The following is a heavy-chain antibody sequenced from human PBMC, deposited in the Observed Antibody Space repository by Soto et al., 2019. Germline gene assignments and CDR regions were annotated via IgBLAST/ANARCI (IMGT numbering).Heavy chain of an antibody. J-gene: IGHJ4*01. Sequence: PXETLSLTCTVSGSSVSRDSWSWIRQPAGKALDWIGRISTGDTIYNPSLNSRVIMSLGTSNNQFSLHLRSVTAADTAVYYCARDTVGWSFDFWGHGTLVTVSS. D-gene: IGHD6-19*01. CDR3: ARDTVGWSFDF. CDR1: GSSVSRDS. V-gene: IGHV4-4*07. CDR2: ISTGDT.